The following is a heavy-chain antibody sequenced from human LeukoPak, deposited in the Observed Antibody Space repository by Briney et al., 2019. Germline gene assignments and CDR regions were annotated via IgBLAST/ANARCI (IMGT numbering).Heavy chain of an antibody. D-gene: IGHD4-11*01. CDR2: ISSSSSYI. CDR1: GFTFSSYS. V-gene: IGHV3-21*01. CDR3: ARVGHLTNNWFDP. J-gene: IGHJ5*02. Sequence: PGGSLRLSCAASGFTFSSYSMNWVRQAPGKGLEWVSSISSSSSYIYYADSVKGRFTISRDNAKNSLYLQMNSLRAEDTAVYYCARVGHLTNNWFDPWGQGSLVSVSS.